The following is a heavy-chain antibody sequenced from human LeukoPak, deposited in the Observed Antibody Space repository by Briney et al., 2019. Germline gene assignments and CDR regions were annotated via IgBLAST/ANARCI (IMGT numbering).Heavy chain of an antibody. V-gene: IGHV3-72*01. CDR2: IRNKGKSYST. CDR3: TRDLVSTWYVY. J-gene: IGHJ4*02. Sequence: GVSLRLSCAASGFTFSDHYMEWLRQAPGKGLEGVGRIRNKGKSYSTEYAASVKGRFTISRDDSKNSLYLQMNSLKTEDTAVYYCTRDLVSTWYVYWGQGTLVTVSS. CDR1: GFTFSDHY. D-gene: IGHD6-13*01.